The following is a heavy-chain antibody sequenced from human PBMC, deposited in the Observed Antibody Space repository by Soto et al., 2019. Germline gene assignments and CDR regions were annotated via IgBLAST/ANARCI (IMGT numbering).Heavy chain of an antibody. J-gene: IGHJ3*01. D-gene: IGHD2-15*01. V-gene: IGHV4-4*02. CDR2: IHHSGTT. CDR3: ARIVLGAFDA. CDR1: GDSIISTSS. Sequence: QGQLQESGPGLVEPSGTLSLTCGVSGDSIISTSSWTWVRQSPGKGLEWLGEIHHSGTTNYNPSLKGRVAMSVDKYANQFSLRLSSGTAADTAMYFCARIVLGAFDAWGRGQWAPSLQ.